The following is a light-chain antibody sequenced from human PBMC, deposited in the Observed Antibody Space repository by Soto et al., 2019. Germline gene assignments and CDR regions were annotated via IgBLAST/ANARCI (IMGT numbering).Light chain of an antibody. CDR3: QQYNNWGLS. CDR1: ATVGTN. V-gene: IGKV3D-15*01. CDR2: DSS. Sequence: IVMTQSPATLSVSPGERVTLSCRASATVGTNVAWYQQKPGQAPRLLIYDSSTRATGIPDTFSGSGSMTDFTLTISSLHPEESAVYYCQQYNNWGLSFGGGTEVEI. J-gene: IGKJ4*01.